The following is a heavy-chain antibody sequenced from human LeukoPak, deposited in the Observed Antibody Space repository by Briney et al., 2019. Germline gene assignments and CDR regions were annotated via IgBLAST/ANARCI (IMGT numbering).Heavy chain of an antibody. V-gene: IGHV3-30-3*01. Sequence: QPGGSLRLSCAASGFTFSTYTMHWVRQAPGKGLEWVAVLSYDGSSKYYADSVKGRFTISRDNSKNALYLQMNSLRAEDTAVYYCARGQSHPTGWYLKGESLQHWGQGTLVTVSS. D-gene: IGHD6-19*01. CDR1: GFTFSTYT. CDR2: LSYDGSSK. CDR3: ARGQSHPTGWYLKGESLQH. J-gene: IGHJ1*01.